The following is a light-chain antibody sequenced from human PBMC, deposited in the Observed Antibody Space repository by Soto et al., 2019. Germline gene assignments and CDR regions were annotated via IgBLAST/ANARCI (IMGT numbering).Light chain of an antibody. Sequence: ELVLTQSPGTLSLSPWERATLSCRASQSVSSSYLAWYQQKPGQAPRLLIYDASSRATGIPDRFSGSGPGTEFTLTISTLQSEDFEIYYCQQYNNWPITFGQGTRLEI. J-gene: IGKJ5*01. CDR2: DAS. V-gene: IGKV3D-20*02. CDR3: QQYNNWPIT. CDR1: QSVSSSY.